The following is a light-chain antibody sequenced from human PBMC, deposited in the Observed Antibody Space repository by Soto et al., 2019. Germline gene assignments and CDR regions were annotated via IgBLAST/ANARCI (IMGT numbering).Light chain of an antibody. CDR3: QQYNSYPWT. J-gene: IGKJ1*01. CDR1: QSISSW. CDR2: DAS. V-gene: IGKV1-5*01. Sequence: DIQMTQSPSTLSTSVGDRVTITCRASQSISSWLAWYQQKPGKAPKLLIYDASSLESGVPSRFSGSGSGPEFTLTISSLHPDDFATYYCQQYNSYPWTFGQGTRVEL.